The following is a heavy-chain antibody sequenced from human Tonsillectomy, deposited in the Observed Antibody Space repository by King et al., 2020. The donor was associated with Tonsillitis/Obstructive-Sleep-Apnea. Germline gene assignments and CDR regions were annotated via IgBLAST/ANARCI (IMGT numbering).Heavy chain of an antibody. V-gene: IGHV3-30*04. CDR1: GFTFSTYA. Sequence: VQLVESGGGVVQPGRSLRLSCAASGFTFSTYAMHWVRQAPGKGLEWVAVISYDGSNKYYADSVKGRFTISRDNSKNTLYLQMNSLRTEDTAVYYCARDRYSSSTSCYNAFDIWGQGTMVTVSS. D-gene: IGHD2-2*02. CDR3: ARDRYSSSTSCYNAFDI. J-gene: IGHJ3*02. CDR2: ISYDGSNK.